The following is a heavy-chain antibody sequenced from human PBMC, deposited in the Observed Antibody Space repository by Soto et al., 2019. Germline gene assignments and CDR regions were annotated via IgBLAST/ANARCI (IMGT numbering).Heavy chain of an antibody. J-gene: IGHJ4*02. Sequence: QVQLVESGGGVVQPGRSLRLSCAASGFTFSSYGMHWVRQAPGKGLEWVAVIWYDGSNKYYADSVKGRFTISRDNSKNPLYLQMNSLRAEDTAVYYCARDLAPIAVAGPDYWGQGTLVTVSS. CDR2: IWYDGSNK. CDR3: ARDLAPIAVAGPDY. D-gene: IGHD6-19*01. CDR1: GFTFSSYG. V-gene: IGHV3-33*01.